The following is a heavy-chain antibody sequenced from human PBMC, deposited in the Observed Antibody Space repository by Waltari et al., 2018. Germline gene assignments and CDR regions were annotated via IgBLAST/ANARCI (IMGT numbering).Heavy chain of an antibody. CDR1: GGSISSYY. Sequence: QVQLQESGPGLVQPSETLSLTCTVSGGSISSYYWSWIRPPPGKGLEWIGYIYYSGSTNYNPSLKSRVTISVDRSKNQFSLKLSSVTAADTAVYYCARDTLRATGFYGMDVWGQGTTVTVSS. V-gene: IGHV4-59*12. J-gene: IGHJ6*02. CDR2: IYYSGST. CDR3: ARDTLRATGFYGMDV. D-gene: IGHD5-12*01.